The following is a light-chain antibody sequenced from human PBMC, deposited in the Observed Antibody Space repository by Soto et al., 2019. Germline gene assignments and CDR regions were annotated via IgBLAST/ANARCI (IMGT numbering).Light chain of an antibody. J-gene: IGLJ3*02. CDR2: EVS. CDR1: SSDVGGYDF. V-gene: IGLV2-14*01. CDR3: SSYTTSSTLWV. Sequence: QSALTQPASVSGSPGQSITISCTGTSSDVGGYDFVSWYQHHPGKVPKLMIFEVSKRPSGVSNRFSGSKSGNTASLTISGLQAEDEADYYCSSYTTSSTLWVFGGGTKLTVL.